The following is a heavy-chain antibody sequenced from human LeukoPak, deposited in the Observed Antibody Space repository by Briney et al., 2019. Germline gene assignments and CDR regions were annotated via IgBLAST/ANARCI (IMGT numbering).Heavy chain of an antibody. Sequence: SETLSLTCTASGCSISSYNWSWIRQPAGKGLEWIGRIYTSGSTNYNPSLKSRFTMSIDTFKNQFSLKLSSVTAADTAVYYCAIFYGIYDPVFDPEGRGTLVTVTA. D-gene: IGHD5/OR15-5a*01. CDR1: GCSISSYN. J-gene: IGHJ5*02. CDR2: IYTSGST. CDR3: AIFYGIYDPVFDP. V-gene: IGHV4-4*07.